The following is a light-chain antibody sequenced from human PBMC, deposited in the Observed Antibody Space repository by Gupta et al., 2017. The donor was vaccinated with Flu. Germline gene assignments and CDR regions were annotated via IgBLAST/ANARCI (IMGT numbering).Light chain of an antibody. J-gene: IGLJ3*02. CDR3: QVGDSSSDHPV. Sequence: SSVLPQPLSVSVAPGLPARITWGGNNIGSKSVHWYQQKPGQTPVLVVYDDSDRTSGIPERFSGSNYGNTATITSSRVEAGDEADYYCQVGDSSSDHPVFGGGTKPTVL. CDR2: DDS. CDR1: NIGSKS. V-gene: IGLV3-21*02.